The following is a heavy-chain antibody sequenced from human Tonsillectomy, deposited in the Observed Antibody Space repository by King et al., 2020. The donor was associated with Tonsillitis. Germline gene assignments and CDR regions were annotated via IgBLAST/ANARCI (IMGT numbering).Heavy chain of an antibody. V-gene: IGHV3-13*01. CDR1: GFRIRYYD. CDR2: IGTSGDT. D-gene: IGHD3-10*01. J-gene: IGHJ6*02. Sequence: VQLVESGGGLVQPGGSLRLSCAASGFRIRYYDMHWVRQATGERLEWVSGIGTSGDTYYADSVKGRFTISRENAKDSLYLQVNSVRAGDTAVYYCTREIITVLYGMDVWGQGTTVTVSS. CDR3: TREIITVLYGMDV.